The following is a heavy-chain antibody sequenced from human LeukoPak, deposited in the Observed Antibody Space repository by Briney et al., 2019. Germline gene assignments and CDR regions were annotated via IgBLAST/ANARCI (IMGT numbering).Heavy chain of an antibody. CDR3: ARDAVGGGGYFDY. CDR2: IYYSGST. Sequence: SETLSLTCTVSGGSISSYYWSWIRQPPGKGTEWIGYIYYSGSTNYNPSLKSRVTISVDTSKNQFSLKLSSVTAADTAVYYCARDAVGGGGYFDYWGQGTLVTVSS. J-gene: IGHJ4*02. CDR1: GGSISSYY. D-gene: IGHD1-26*01. V-gene: IGHV4-59*01.